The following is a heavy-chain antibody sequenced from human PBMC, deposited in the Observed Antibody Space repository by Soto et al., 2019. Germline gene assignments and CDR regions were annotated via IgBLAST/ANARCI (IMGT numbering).Heavy chain of an antibody. CDR3: ARGLSIAVDPSDY. D-gene: IGHD6-19*01. J-gene: IGHJ4*02. CDR1: GGSISSSNW. CDR2: IYHSGST. V-gene: IGHV4-4*02. Sequence: SETLSLTCAVSGGSISSSNWWSWVRQSPGKGLEWIGEIYHSGSTNYNPSLKSRVTISVDKSKNQFSLKLSSVTAADTAVYYCARGLSIAVDPSDYWGQGTLVTVSS.